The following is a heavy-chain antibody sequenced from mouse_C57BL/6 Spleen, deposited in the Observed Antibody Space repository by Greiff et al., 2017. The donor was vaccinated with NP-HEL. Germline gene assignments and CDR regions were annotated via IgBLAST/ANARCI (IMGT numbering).Heavy chain of an antibody. Sequence: QVTLKESGPGILQSSQTLSLTCSFSGFSLSTSGMGVSWIRQPSGKGLEWLAHIYWDDDKRYNPSLKSRLTISKDTSRNQVFLKITSVDTADTATYYCARPIYYYGSSYYWYFDVWGTGTTVTVSS. CDR3: ARPIYYYGSSYYWYFDV. CDR2: IYWDDDK. CDR1: GFSLSTSGMG. J-gene: IGHJ1*03. V-gene: IGHV8-12*01. D-gene: IGHD1-1*01.